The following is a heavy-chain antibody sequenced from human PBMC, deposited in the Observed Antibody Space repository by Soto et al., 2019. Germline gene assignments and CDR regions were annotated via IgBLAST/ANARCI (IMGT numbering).Heavy chain of an antibody. J-gene: IGHJ4*02. V-gene: IGHV1-8*01. CDR1: GYTFSNYD. CDR2: VNPNNGDT. D-gene: IGHD3-10*01. Sequence: QSGAELKKPGASVKVSCKASGYTFSNYDMNWVRQATGQGPEWIGWVNPNNGDTGYAQKFQGRVTLTTDISTTTAYMELTSLRSEDTAIYYCAKVSRKGSAIDFDYWGQGTLITVSS. CDR3: AKVSRKGSAIDFDY.